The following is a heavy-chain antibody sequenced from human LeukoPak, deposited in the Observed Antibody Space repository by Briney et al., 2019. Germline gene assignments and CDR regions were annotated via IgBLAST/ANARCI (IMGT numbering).Heavy chain of an antibody. CDR3: AKDGTDCSSTSCYQINYYYYMDV. CDR1: GFTFSSYG. V-gene: IGHV3-30*02. J-gene: IGHJ6*03. D-gene: IGHD2-2*01. Sequence: PGGSLRLSCAASGFTFSSYGMHWVRQAPGKGLEWVAFIRYDGSNKYYADSVKGRFTISRDNSKNTLYLQMNSLRIEDTAVFYCAKDGTDCSSTSCYQINYYYYMDVWGKGTTVTISS. CDR2: IRYDGSNK.